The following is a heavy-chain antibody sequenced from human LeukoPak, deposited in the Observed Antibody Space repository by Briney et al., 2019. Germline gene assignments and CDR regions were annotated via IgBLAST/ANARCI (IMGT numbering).Heavy chain of an antibody. CDR2: INHSGST. V-gene: IGHV4-34*01. D-gene: IGHD6-6*01. Sequence: SETLSLTCAVYGGSFSGYYWSWIRQPPGKGLEWIGEINHSGSTNYNPSLKSRVTISVDTSKNQFSLKLSSVTAADTAVYYCAHSPSFVGAFDYWGQGTLVTVSS. J-gene: IGHJ4*02. CDR3: AHSPSFVGAFDY. CDR1: GGSFSGYY.